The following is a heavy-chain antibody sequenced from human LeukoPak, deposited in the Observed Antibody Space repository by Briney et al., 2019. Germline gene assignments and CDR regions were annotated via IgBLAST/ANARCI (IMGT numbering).Heavy chain of an antibody. Sequence: GRSLRLSCAASGFTFSSYAMHWVRQAPGKGLEWVAVISYGGSSKYYADSVKGRFTISRDNSKNTLYLQTNSLRAEDTAVYYCASEVNRDYWGQGTLVTVSS. CDR2: ISYGGSSK. J-gene: IGHJ4*02. CDR3: ASEVNRDY. CDR1: GFTFSSYA. D-gene: IGHD1-14*01. V-gene: IGHV3-30*04.